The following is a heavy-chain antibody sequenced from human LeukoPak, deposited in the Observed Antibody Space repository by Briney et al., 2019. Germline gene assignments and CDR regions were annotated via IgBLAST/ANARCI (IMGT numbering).Heavy chain of an antibody. V-gene: IGHV1-69*05. J-gene: IGHJ4*02. CDR1: GGTFSSYA. CDR3: ARFHHYYGSGSFDY. D-gene: IGHD3-10*01. CDR2: IIPIFGTA. Sequence: SVKVSCKASGGTFSSYAISWVRQAPGQGLEWMGRIIPIFGTANYAQKFQGRVTITTDESTSTAYMELSSLRSEDTAVYYCARFHHYYGSGSFDYWRQGTLVTVSS.